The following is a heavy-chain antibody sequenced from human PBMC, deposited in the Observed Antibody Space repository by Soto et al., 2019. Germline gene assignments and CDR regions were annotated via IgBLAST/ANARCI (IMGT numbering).Heavy chain of an antibody. J-gene: IGHJ6*02. Sequence: GGSLRLSCAAPGFTFSSYAMSWVRQAPGKGLEWVSAISGSGGSTYYADSVKGRFTISRDNSKNTLYLQMNSLRAEDTAVYYCAKGLRHYSYGMDVWGQGTTVTVSS. CDR3: AKGLRHYSYGMDV. CDR1: GFTFSSYA. V-gene: IGHV3-23*01. D-gene: IGHD5-12*01. CDR2: ISGSGGST.